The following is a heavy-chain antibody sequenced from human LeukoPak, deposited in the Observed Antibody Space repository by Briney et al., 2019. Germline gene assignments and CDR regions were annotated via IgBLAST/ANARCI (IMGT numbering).Heavy chain of an antibody. CDR1: GYSFTSYC. CDR3: ARLSSRYCSSTSCYGQPIDY. V-gene: IGHV5-51*01. Sequence: GESLKISCKGSGYSFTSYCIGWVRQMPGKGLEWMGIIYPGDSDTRYNPSFQGQVTISADKSISTAYLQWSSLKASDTAMYYCARLSSRYCSSTSCYGQPIDYWGQGTLVTVSS. CDR2: IYPGDSDT. J-gene: IGHJ4*02. D-gene: IGHD2-2*01.